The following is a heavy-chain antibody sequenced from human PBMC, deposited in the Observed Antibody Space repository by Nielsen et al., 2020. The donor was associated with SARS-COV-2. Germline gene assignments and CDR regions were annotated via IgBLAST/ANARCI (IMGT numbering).Heavy chain of an antibody. CDR2: INDDGSST. D-gene: IGHD2-15*01. Sequence: GGSLRLSCAASGFSFSSYGMHWVRQAPGKGLVWVSRINDDGSSTVYADSVKGRFTISRHNAENTVYLQMNSLRTDDTAVYYCARGVELPHQPPAMDVWGQGTTVTVSS. CDR3: ARGVELPHQPPAMDV. CDR1: GFSFSSYG. V-gene: IGHV3-74*01. J-gene: IGHJ6*02.